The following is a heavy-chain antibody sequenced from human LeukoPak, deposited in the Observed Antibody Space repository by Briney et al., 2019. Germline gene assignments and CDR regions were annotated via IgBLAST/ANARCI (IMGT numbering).Heavy chain of an antibody. J-gene: IGHJ4*02. CDR3: AKGGVIAPFDY. CDR2: ISGSGGST. D-gene: IGHD3-16*02. Sequence: GGTLRLSCAASGFTFSSYGMSWVRQAPGKGLEWVSAISGSGGSTYYADSVKGRFTISRDNSKNTLYLQMNSLRAEDTAVYYCAKGGVIAPFDYWGQGTLVTVSS. CDR1: GFTFSSYG. V-gene: IGHV3-23*01.